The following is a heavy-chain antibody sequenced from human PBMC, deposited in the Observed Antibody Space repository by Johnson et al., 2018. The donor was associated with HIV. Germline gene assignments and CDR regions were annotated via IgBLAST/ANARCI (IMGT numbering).Heavy chain of an antibody. J-gene: IGHJ3*02. CDR3: AREQWPLSPDGLDI. Sequence: QVQLVESGGGVVQPGGSLRLSCEASGFMFSSYGIHWIRQAPGKGLEWVSFIRYDGTNNNYADSVKGRFTTSRDNYKNTLFLKMNSRRPEDTAVYDWAREQWPLSPDGLDIWGQGTMVTVSS. D-gene: IGHD6-19*01. CDR2: IRYDGTNN. V-gene: IGHV3-30*02. CDR1: GFMFSSYG.